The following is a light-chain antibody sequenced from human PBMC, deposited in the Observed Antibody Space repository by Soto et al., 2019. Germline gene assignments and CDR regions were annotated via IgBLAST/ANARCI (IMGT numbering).Light chain of an antibody. CDR3: ASWDDRLGAVI. Sequence: QSVLTPPPSASGTPGQRVFISCSGSSSNIGGTNYAYWYQQLPGAAPKLLMHSNNLRPSGVPERISGSKSGTSASLAISGLRSEDEAVYYCASWDDRLGAVIFGGGTK. CDR1: SSNIGGTNY. CDR2: SNN. J-gene: IGLJ2*01. V-gene: IGLV1-47*02.